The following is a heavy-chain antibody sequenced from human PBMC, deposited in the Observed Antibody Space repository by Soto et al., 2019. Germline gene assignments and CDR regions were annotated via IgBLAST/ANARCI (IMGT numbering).Heavy chain of an antibody. D-gene: IGHD3-3*01. V-gene: IGHV1-18*01. CDR3: ARDDYDFWSGPTTKYMDV. CDR2: ISAYNGNT. Sequence: ASVKVSCKASGYTFTSYGISWVRQAPGQGLEWMGWISAYNGNTNYAQKLQGRVTMTTDTSTSTAYMELRSLRSDDTAVYYFARDDYDFWSGPTTKYMDVWGKGTTVTVSS. CDR1: GYTFTSYG. J-gene: IGHJ6*03.